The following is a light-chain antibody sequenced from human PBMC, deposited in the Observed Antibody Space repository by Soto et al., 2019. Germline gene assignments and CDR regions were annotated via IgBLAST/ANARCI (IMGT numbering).Light chain of an antibody. CDR2: DAS. CDR3: QQRHGWPRNS. J-gene: IGKJ2*03. CDR1: QSIANY. Sequence: EIVLTQSPDTFSLSPGERATLSCRASQSIANYVAWYHQRPGQAPRLVIYDASNRATDIPARFTGSGSGTDFTLTISSLEAEDSGVYCCQQRHGWPRNSFGQGTQLEIK. V-gene: IGKV3-11*01.